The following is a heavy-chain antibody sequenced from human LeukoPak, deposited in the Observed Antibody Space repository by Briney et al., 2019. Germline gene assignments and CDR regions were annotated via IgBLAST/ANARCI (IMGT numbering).Heavy chain of an antibody. Sequence: SETLSLTSTVSGGSISSYYWSWIRQPAGKGLEWIGHIYTSGSTNYNPSLKSRVTMSVDTSKNQFSLKLSSVTAADTAVYYCAREYYSSGLFDPWGQGTLVTVSS. CDR2: IYTSGST. CDR1: GGSISSYY. V-gene: IGHV4-4*07. CDR3: AREYYSSGLFDP. D-gene: IGHD6-19*01. J-gene: IGHJ5*02.